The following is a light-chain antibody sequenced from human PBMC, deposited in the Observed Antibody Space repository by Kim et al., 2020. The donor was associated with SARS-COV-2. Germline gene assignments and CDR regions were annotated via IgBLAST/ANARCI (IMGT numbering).Light chain of an antibody. CDR1: QGVGVSY. CDR2: GAS. V-gene: IGKV3-20*01. J-gene: IGKJ4*01. CDR3: QQYGYSLS. Sequence: LSPGERAPLPSRASQGVGVSYLAWYQLKPGQAPRLLIYGASSRVTGIPDRFGGSGSGTDFTLTISRLEPEDFAGYYCQQYGYSLSFGGGTKVDIK.